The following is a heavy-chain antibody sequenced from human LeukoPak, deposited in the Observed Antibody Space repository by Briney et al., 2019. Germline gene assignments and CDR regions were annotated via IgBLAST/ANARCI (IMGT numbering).Heavy chain of an antibody. J-gene: IGHJ3*02. D-gene: IGHD1-26*01. V-gene: IGHV4-61*02. Sequence: KPSETLSLTCTVSGGSISSGSYYWSWIRQPAGKGLEWIGRIYTSGSTNYNPSLKSRVTISVDTSKNQFSLKLSSVTAADTAVYYCARGTWELLGIWGQGTMVTVSS. CDR1: GGSISSGSYY. CDR3: ARGTWELLGI. CDR2: IYTSGST.